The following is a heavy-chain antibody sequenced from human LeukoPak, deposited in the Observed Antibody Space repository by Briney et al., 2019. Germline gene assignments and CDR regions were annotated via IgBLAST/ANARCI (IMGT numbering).Heavy chain of an antibody. CDR3: ARDSSSGSYNVHAF. V-gene: IGHV1-46*01. J-gene: IGHJ4*02. CDR1: GYTFSNYY. D-gene: IGHD3-10*01. CDR2: INPRGGGT. Sequence: ASVKVSYKASGYTFSNYYIHWVRQAPGQGLEWMGVINPRGGGTSYPQKFQGRVTMTSDTSTSTVYIELSSLRSEDTAVYYCARDSSSGSYNVHAFWGQGILVTVSS.